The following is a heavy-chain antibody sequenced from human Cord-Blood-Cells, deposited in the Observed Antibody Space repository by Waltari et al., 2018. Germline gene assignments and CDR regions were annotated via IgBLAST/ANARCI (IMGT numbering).Heavy chain of an antibody. CDR2: IWYDGSNK. CDR1: GFTFSSYG. CDR3: ARHAVAAAAYDY. J-gene: IGHJ4*02. Sequence: QVQLVECGGGVVQPGRSLRLSCAATGFTFSSYGMHWVRQAPGKGLEWVAVIWYDGSNKYYADSVKGRFTISRDNSKNTLYLQMNSLRAEDTAVYYCARHAVAAAAYDYWGQGTLVTVSS. V-gene: IGHV3-33*01. D-gene: IGHD6-13*01.